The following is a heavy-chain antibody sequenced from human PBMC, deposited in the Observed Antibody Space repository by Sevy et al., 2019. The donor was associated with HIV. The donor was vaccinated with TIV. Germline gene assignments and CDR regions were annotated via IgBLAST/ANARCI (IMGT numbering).Heavy chain of an antibody. CDR2: IYSGGST. V-gene: IGHV3-53*05. Sequence: GGSLRLSCAASGFTVSSNYMSWVRQAPGKGLEWVSVIYSGGSTYYAGSVKGRFTISRDNSKNTLYLQMNSLRAEDTAVYYCAREYSSSPGGYYYYYYGMDVWGKGTTVTVSS. J-gene: IGHJ6*04. CDR3: AREYSSSPGGYYYYYYGMDV. D-gene: IGHD6-13*01. CDR1: GFTVSSNY.